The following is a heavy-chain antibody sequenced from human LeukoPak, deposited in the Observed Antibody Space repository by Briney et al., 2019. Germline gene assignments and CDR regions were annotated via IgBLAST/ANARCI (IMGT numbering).Heavy chain of an antibody. V-gene: IGHV3-9*02. CDR1: GFTSDDCA. D-gene: IGHD2-2*01. Sequence: GGSLRLSCAGSGFTSDDCAMHWVRQAPGKGLEWVSGITWNSGSIGYADSVKGRFTISRDNAKNSLYLQMNSLRAEDTALYYCAKGRGYELPLDNWGQGTLVTVSS. CDR3: AKGRGYELPLDN. J-gene: IGHJ4*02. CDR2: ITWNSGSI.